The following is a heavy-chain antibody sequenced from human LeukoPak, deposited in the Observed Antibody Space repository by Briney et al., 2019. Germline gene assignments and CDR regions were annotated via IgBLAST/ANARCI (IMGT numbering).Heavy chain of an antibody. Sequence: GSLRLSCTASGFTFGDYNIKWFGQVQGGGLEWEGFIRSKADGGTTEYAASVKGRFTISRDDSKNVAYLQINNLRAEDTALYYCARDDRPSGHDFDYWGQGTLVTVSS. CDR2: IRSKADGGTT. D-gene: IGHD6-6*01. J-gene: IGHJ4*02. CDR1: GFTFGDYN. V-gene: IGHV3-49*03. CDR3: ARDDRPSGHDFDY.